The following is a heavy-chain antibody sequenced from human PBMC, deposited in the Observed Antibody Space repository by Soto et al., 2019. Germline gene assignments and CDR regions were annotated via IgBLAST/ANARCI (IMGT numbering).Heavy chain of an antibody. D-gene: IGHD2-15*01. CDR1: GFTLSSYA. CDR3: AKDGADCSGGSCYPDAFDI. V-gene: IGHV3-23*01. Sequence: PGGSLRLSCAASGFTLSSYAMSWVRQAPGKGLEWVSAISGSGGSTYYADSVKGRFTISRDNSKNTLYLQMNSLRAEDTAVYYCAKDGADCSGGSCYPDAFDIWGQGTMVTVS. J-gene: IGHJ3*02. CDR2: ISGSGGST.